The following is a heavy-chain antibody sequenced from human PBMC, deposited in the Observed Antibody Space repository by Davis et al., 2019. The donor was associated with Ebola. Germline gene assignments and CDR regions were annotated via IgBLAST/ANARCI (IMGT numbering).Heavy chain of an antibody. CDR3: ARDLITISRRYYGMDV. CDR2: ISSSGSTI. D-gene: IGHD3-3*01. CDR1: GFTFSSYA. Sequence: GESLKISCAASGFTFSSYAMSWVRQAPGKGLEWVSYISSSGSTIYYADSVKGRFTISRDNAKKSLYLQMNSLRAEDTAVYYCARDLITISRRYYGMDVWGQGTTVTVSS. V-gene: IGHV3-48*04. J-gene: IGHJ6*02.